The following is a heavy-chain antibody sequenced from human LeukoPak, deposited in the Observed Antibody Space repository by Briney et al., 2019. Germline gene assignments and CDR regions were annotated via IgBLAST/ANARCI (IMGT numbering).Heavy chain of an antibody. V-gene: IGHV3-73*01. D-gene: IGHD3-10*01. CDR3: TGNYYGSGSYADFDY. CDR2: IRSTANGYAT. Sequence: GGSLRLSCAASGFTFSGSALHWVRQASGKGLEWVGRIRSTANGYATAYAASVKGRFTISRDDSKNTAYLQMDSLKTEDTAVYYCTGNYYGSGSYADFDYWGQGTLVTDSS. J-gene: IGHJ4*02. CDR1: GFTFSGSA.